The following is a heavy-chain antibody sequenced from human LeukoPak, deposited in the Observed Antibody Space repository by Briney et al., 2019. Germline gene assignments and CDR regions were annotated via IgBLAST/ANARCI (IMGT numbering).Heavy chain of an antibody. D-gene: IGHD2/OR15-2a*01. J-gene: IGHJ2*01. CDR1: GFTFSNHG. V-gene: IGHV3-33*01. CDR2: IWYDGSNK. Sequence: TGGSLRLSCAASGFTFSNHGMHWVRQAPGKGLEWVAVIWYDGSNKYYPDSVQGRFTISRDNSKNTLYLQVNSLRAEDTAVYYCARDRSMSGWYIDLWGRGTLVTVSS. CDR3: ARDRSMSGWYIDL.